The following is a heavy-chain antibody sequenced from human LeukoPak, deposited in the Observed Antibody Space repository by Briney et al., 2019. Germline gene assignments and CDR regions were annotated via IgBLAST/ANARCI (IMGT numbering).Heavy chain of an antibody. J-gene: IGHJ4*02. V-gene: IGHV4-59*01. CDR2: IYYSGST. D-gene: IGHD3-3*01. CDR3: ALRDYDFWSGYYTE. CDR1: GGYISSYY. Sequence: KPSETLSLTCTVSGGYISSYYWSWMRQPPGKGLEGIGYIYYSGSTNYNPSLKRRVTISVDTSKNQFSLKLSSVTAADTAVYYCALRDYDFWSGYYTEWGQGTLVSVSS.